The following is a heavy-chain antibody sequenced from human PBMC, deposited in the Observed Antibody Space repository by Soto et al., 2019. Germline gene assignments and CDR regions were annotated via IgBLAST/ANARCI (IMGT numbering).Heavy chain of an antibody. CDR1: GFTFSSYS. CDR3: AKDSSHTLSYSYGPLGYFDY. CDR2: ISSSSSTI. D-gene: IGHD5-18*01. V-gene: IGHV3-48*01. Sequence: GGSLRLSCAASGFTFSSYSMNWVRQAPGKGLEWVSYISSSSSTIYYADSVKGRFTISRDNSKNTLYLQMNSLRAEDTAVYYCAKDSSHTLSYSYGPLGYFDYWGQGTLVTVSS. J-gene: IGHJ4*02.